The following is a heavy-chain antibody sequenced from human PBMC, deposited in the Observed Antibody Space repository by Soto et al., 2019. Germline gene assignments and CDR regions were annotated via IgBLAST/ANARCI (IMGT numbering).Heavy chain of an antibody. Sequence: EVQLVESGGGLVKPGGSLRLSCAASGFTFSSYSMNWVRQAPGKGLEWVSSISSSSSYIYYADSVKGRFTISRDNAKNSLYLQMNSLRAEDTAVYYCARDHSYCSSTSCSYGMDGWGQGTKVTVSS. CDR2: ISSSSSYI. J-gene: IGHJ6*02. V-gene: IGHV3-21*01. D-gene: IGHD2-2*01. CDR3: ARDHSYCSSTSCSYGMDG. CDR1: GFTFSSYS.